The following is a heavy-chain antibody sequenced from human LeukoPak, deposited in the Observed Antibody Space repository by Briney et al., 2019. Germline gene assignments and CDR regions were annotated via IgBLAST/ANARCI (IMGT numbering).Heavy chain of an antibody. V-gene: IGHV3-21*04. CDR3: ATYWRYFDWLLSDI. CDR1: GFTFSNYA. D-gene: IGHD3-9*01. J-gene: IGHJ3*02. Sequence: GGSLRLSCAASGFTFSNYAMSWVRQAPGKGLEWVSSIGSSSTYIYYADSVKGRFTISRDNAKNSLFLQMNSLRAEDTAVYYCATYWRYFDWLLSDIWGLGTMVTVSS. CDR2: IGSSSTYI.